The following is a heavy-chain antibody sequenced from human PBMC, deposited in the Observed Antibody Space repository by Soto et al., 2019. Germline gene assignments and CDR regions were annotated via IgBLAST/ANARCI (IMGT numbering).Heavy chain of an antibody. Sequence: PGGSLRLSCAASGFTFSSFYMTWVRQAPGKGLQWVSVIHPGGTTYYADSVKGRFTISRDNSKNTLYLQMNSLTAEDTAVYYRARDLQRGGRAYDIWGQGTMVTVSS. CDR2: IHPGGTT. V-gene: IGHV3-66*01. J-gene: IGHJ3*02. D-gene: IGHD3-16*01. CDR1: GFTFSSFY. CDR3: ARDLQRGGRAYDI.